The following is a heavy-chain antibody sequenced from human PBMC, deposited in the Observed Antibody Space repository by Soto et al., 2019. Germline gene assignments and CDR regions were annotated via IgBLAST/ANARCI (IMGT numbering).Heavy chain of an antibody. J-gene: IGHJ3*02. CDR3: ASVNWNDALIDAFDI. CDR2: ISSSSSYI. V-gene: IGHV3-21*01. Sequence: GGSLRLSCAASGFTFSSYSMNWVRQAPGKGLEWVSSISSSSSYIYYADSVKGRFTISRDNAKNSLYLQMNSLRAEDTAVYYCASVNWNDALIDAFDIWGQGTMVTVSS. CDR1: GFTFSSYS. D-gene: IGHD1-20*01.